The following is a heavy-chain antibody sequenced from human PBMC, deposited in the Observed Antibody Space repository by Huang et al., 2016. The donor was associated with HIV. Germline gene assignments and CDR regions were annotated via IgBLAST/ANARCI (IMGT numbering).Heavy chain of an antibody. CDR2: VNDSGAT. CDR3: ARQWTILEWLLGLDV. J-gene: IGHJ6*02. CDR1: GGSFTGNY. V-gene: IGHV4-34*02. D-gene: IGHD3-3*01. Sequence: QMQLQQRGAGLLKPSETLSLTCGVSGGSFTGNYLTWIRQAPGKVLEWIGEVNDSGATNYNPSLNGRVTISLDKSNRELSLNLRSVTAADTAVYYCARQWTILEWLLGLDVWGQGTTVIVSS.